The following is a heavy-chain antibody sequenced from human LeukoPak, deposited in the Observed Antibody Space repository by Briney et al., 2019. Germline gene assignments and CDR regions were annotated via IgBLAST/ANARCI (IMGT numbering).Heavy chain of an antibody. Sequence: SPSETLSLTCAVYGGSFSGYYWSWIRQPPGKGLEWIGEINHSGSTNYNPSLKSRVTISVDTSKNQFSLKLSSVTAADTAVYYCARPSEVRGFDYWGQGTLVTVSS. CDR2: INHSGST. CDR1: GGSFSGYY. D-gene: IGHD3-10*01. V-gene: IGHV4-34*01. CDR3: ARPSEVRGFDY. J-gene: IGHJ4*02.